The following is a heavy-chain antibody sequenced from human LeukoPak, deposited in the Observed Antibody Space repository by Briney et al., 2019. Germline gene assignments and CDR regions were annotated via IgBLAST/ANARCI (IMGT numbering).Heavy chain of an antibody. CDR3: AKTPSGSGYLSRYFQH. CDR1: GFTFSSYA. J-gene: IGHJ1*01. V-gene: IGHV3-23*01. D-gene: IGHD3-22*01. Sequence: PGGSLRLSCAASGFTFSSYAMSWVRQAPGKGLEWVSAISGSGGSTYYADSVKGRFTISRDNSKNTLYLQMNSLRAEDTAVYYCAKTPSGSGYLSRYFQHWGQGTLVTVSS. CDR2: ISGSGGST.